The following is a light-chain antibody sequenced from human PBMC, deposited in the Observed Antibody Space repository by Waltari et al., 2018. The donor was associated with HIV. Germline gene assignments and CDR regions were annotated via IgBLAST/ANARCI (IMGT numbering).Light chain of an antibody. CDR3: SSYSASGTLVL. J-gene: IGLJ2*01. CDR2: EVK. V-gene: IGLV2-14*01. CDR1: SSDVGASDY. Sequence: QSALTQPASVSGSPGQSISISCSGTSSDVGASDYVSWYHQHPGAAPTPLPYEVKKRPSGISNRFSGSKSGHTASLTISGLQVEDEAHYYCSSYSASGTLVLFGGGTRLTVL.